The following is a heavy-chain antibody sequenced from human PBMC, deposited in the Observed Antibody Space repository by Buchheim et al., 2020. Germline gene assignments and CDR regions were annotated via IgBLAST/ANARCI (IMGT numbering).Heavy chain of an antibody. CDR1: GGSISSGSYY. CDR3: ARGSAARSYYYYGMDV. J-gene: IGHJ6*02. Sequence: QVQLQESGPGLVKPSQTLSLTCTVSGGSISSGSYYWSWIRQPAGKGLEWIGRIYTSGSTNYNPSLKSRVTISVDTSKNQFSLKLSSVTAADTAVYYCARGSAARSYYYYGMDVWGQGTT. V-gene: IGHV4-61*02. D-gene: IGHD6-6*01. CDR2: IYTSGST.